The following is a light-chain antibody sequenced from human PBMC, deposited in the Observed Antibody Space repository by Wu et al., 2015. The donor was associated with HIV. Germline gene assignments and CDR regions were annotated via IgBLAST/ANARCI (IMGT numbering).Light chain of an antibody. CDR1: QSVSNY. CDR3: QQRSDWPIA. CDR2: DAS. V-gene: IGKV3-11*01. Sequence: EIVLTQSPATLSLSPGERATLSCRASQSVSNYLAWYQQKPGQAPRLLIYDASSRATGIPARFSGSGSGTDFTLIISSLEPEDFAVYYCQQRSDWPIAFGQGTRLETK. J-gene: IGKJ5*01.